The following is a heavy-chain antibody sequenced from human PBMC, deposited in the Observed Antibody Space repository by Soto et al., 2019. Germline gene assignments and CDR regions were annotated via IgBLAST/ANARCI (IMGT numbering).Heavy chain of an antibody. V-gene: IGHV4-59*01. Sequence: SETLSLTCTVSGGSISNYFWSWIRQPPGKGLEWIGYIYDTGSTTYSPYLKRRVTISVDTSKNQFSLKLYSVTAADTAVYYCAREPRSEYSFDYWGRGTLVTASS. D-gene: IGHD3-10*01. CDR1: GGSISNYF. J-gene: IGHJ4*02. CDR3: AREPRSEYSFDY. CDR2: IYDTGST.